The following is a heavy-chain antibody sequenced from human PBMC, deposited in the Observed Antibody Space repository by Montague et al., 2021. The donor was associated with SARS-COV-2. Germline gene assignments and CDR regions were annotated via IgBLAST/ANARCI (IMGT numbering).Heavy chain of an antibody. CDR2: IYYSGST. V-gene: IGHV4-59*13. J-gene: IGHJ5*02. CDR1: GGSISSYY. Sequence: SETLSLTCTVSGGSISSYYWSWIRQPPGKGLEWIGYIYYSGSTNYNPSLKSRVTISVDTSKNQFSLELSSVTAADTAVYYCARGVATEEGSWFDPWGQGTLVTVSS. D-gene: IGHD5-12*01. CDR3: ARGVATEEGSWFDP.